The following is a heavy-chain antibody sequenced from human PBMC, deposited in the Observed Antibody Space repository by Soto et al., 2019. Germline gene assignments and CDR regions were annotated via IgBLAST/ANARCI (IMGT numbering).Heavy chain of an antibody. V-gene: IGHV3-30-3*01. CDR1: GFTFSSYA. D-gene: IGHD6-13*01. J-gene: IGHJ5*02. CDR3: ARDLGSSWYVKWFDP. CDR2: ISYDVSNK. Sequence: QVQLMESGGCVVQPGRSLRLSCAASGFTFSSYAMHWVRQAPGKGLEWVAFISYDVSNKYYADSVKGRFTISRDNSKNTLYLQMNSLRAEDTAVYYCARDLGSSWYVKWFDPWGQGTLVTVSS.